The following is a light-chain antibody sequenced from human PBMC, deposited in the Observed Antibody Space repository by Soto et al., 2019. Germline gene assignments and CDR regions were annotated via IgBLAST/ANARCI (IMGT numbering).Light chain of an antibody. CDR1: QSISSW. Sequence: DIQMTQSPSTLSSSVGDRVTITCRASQSISSWLAWYQQKPGKAPTLLIYDAASLESGVPSRFSGSGSGTEFTLTISSLQPDDFATYYCQQYNSYPETFGQGTKVEIK. V-gene: IGKV1-5*01. CDR3: QQYNSYPET. J-gene: IGKJ1*01. CDR2: DAA.